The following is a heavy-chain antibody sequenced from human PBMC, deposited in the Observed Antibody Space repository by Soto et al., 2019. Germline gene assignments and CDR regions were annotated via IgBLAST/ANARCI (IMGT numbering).Heavy chain of an antibody. CDR2: INPSGGST. V-gene: IGHV1-46*01. J-gene: IGHJ4*02. Sequence: GASVKVSCNASGYTFTSYYRHWLRQAPGQGLEWMGIINPSGGSTSYAQKFQGRVTMTRDTSTSTVYMELSSLRSEDTAVYYCARVRRSSGYYYGYWGQGTPVTVSS. CDR1: GYTFTSYY. CDR3: ARVRRSSGYYYGY. D-gene: IGHD3-22*01.